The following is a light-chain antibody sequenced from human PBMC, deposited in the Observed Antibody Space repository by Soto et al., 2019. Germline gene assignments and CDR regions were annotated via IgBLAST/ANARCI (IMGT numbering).Light chain of an antibody. CDR3: QQYYSTPRT. CDR2: WAS. J-gene: IGKJ2*01. Sequence: DIVMTQSPASLGVSLGERATINCKSSQSVLHSADNQNYLAWYQQKAGQPPKLLIYWASTRDSGVPDRFSGSRSGTDFTLTISSLQAEDVAVYYCQQYYSTPRTFGQGTKLEIK. V-gene: IGKV4-1*01. CDR1: QSVLHSADNQNY.